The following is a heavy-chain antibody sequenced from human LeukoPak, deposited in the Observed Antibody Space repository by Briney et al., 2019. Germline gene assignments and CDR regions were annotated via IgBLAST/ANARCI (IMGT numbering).Heavy chain of an antibody. V-gene: IGHV3-30*04. D-gene: IGHD4-17*01. J-gene: IGHJ6*02. CDR1: GFTFSSYA. CDR3: AKDSYGDFEYYYYYYGMDV. Sequence: PGGSLRLSCAASGFTFSSYAMHWVRQAPGKGLEWVAVISYDGSNKYYADSVKGRFTISRDNSKNTLYLQMNSLRAEDTAVYYCAKDSYGDFEYYYYYYGMDVWGQGTTVTVSS. CDR2: ISYDGSNK.